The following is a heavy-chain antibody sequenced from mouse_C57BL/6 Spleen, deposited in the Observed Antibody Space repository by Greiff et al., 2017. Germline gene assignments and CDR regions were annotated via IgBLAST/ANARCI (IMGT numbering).Heavy chain of an antibody. CDR3: ARNKDYGSSYAMDY. CDR1: GFSLTSYG. J-gene: IGHJ4*01. D-gene: IGHD1-1*01. Sequence: VQLVESGPGLVQPSQSLSITCTVSGFSLTSYGVHWVRQSPGKGLEWLGVIWSGGSTDYNAAFISRLSISKDNSKSQVFFKMNSLQADDTAIYYCARNKDYGSSYAMDYWGQGTSVTVSS. CDR2: IWSGGST. V-gene: IGHV2-2*01.